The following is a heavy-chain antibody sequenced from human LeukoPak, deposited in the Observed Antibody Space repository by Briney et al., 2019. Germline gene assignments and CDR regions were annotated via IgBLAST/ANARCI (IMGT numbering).Heavy chain of an antibody. V-gene: IGHV1-8*01. J-gene: IGHJ6*02. CDR1: GYTFTSYD. Sequence: GASVKVSCKASGYTFTSYDINWVRQATGQGLEWMGWMNPNSGNTGYAQKFQGRVTMTRNTSISTAYMELSSLRSEDTAVYYCARAFTMVRGVFNYYYYGMDVWGQGTTVTVSS. CDR2: MNPNSGNT. CDR3: ARAFTMVRGVFNYYYYGMDV. D-gene: IGHD3-10*01.